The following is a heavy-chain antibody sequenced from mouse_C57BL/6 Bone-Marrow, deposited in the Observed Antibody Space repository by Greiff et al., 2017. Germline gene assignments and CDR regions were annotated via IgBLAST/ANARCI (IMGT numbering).Heavy chain of an antibody. CDR3: AREGTTAHYYAMDY. CDR1: GYTFTSYW. Sequence: QVQLQQSGAELVKPGASVKLSCKASGYTFTSYWMHWVKQRPGQGLEWIGMIHPKSGSTNYNEKFKSKAKLTVDKSSSTASMQLSSLTTEDSAVYYCAREGTTAHYYAMDYWGQGTSVTVSS. D-gene: IGHD1-2*01. J-gene: IGHJ4*01. V-gene: IGHV1-64*01. CDR2: IHPKSGST.